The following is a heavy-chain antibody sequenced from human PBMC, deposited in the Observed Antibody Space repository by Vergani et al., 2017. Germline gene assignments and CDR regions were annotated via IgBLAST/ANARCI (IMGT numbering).Heavy chain of an antibody. CDR2: IIPIFGTA. V-gene: IGHV1-69*01. Sequence: QVQLVQSGAEVKKPGSSVKVSCKASGGTFSSYAISWVRQAPGQGLEWMGGIIPIFGTANYAQKFQGRVTITADESTSTAYMELSSLRSEATAVYYCARWLPRYCSSTSCHVTLDAFDIWGQGTMVTVSS. D-gene: IGHD2-2*01. CDR1: GGTFSSYA. CDR3: ARWLPRYCSSTSCHVTLDAFDI. J-gene: IGHJ3*02.